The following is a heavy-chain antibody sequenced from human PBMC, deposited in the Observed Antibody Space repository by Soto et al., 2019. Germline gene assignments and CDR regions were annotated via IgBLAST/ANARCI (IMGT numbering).Heavy chain of an antibody. Sequence: GGSLRLSCAASGFTFSSYAMHWVRQAPGKGLEWVAVISYDGSNKYYADSVKGRFTISRDNSKNTLYLQMNSLRAEDTDVYYCARDRALLTGYYSPLAYYGMDVWGQGTTVTVSS. CDR3: ARDRALLTGYYSPLAYYGMDV. V-gene: IGHV3-30-3*01. J-gene: IGHJ6*02. CDR1: GFTFSSYA. CDR2: ISYDGSNK. D-gene: IGHD3-9*01.